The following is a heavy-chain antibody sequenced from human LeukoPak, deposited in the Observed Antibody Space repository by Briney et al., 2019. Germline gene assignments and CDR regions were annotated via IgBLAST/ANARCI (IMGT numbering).Heavy chain of an antibody. V-gene: IGHV3-23*01. D-gene: IGHD2-15*01. CDR1: GFTFSNYG. Sequence: GRSLRLSCAASGFTFSNYGMYWVRQAPGKGLEWVSAISGNGGSTYYADSVKGRFTISRDNSKNTLHLQLNSLRDEDTAMYYCAMRPADCSSSSCPTINRYYYGMDVWGQGTTVIVSS. CDR2: ISGNGGST. J-gene: IGHJ6*02. CDR3: AMRPADCSSSSCPTINRYYYGMDV.